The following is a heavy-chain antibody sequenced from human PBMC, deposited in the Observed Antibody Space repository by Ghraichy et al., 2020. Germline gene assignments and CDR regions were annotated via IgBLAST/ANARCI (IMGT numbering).Heavy chain of an antibody. V-gene: IGHV4-34*01. CDR3: AREGLMTTVTWDYYYYYYMDV. J-gene: IGHJ6*03. Sequence: SETLSLTCAVYGGSFSGYYWSWIRQPPGKGLEWIGEINHSGSTNYNPSLKSRVTISVDTSKNQFSLKLSSVTAADTAVYYCAREGLMTTVTWDYYYYYYMDVWGKGTTVTVSS. D-gene: IGHD4-17*01. CDR2: INHSGST. CDR1: GGSFSGYY.